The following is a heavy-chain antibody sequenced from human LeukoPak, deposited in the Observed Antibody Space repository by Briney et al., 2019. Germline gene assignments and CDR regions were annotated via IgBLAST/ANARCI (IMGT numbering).Heavy chain of an antibody. CDR1: GFTFSSYS. CDR2: ISSSSSYI. V-gene: IGHV3-21*01. CDR3: ASDVDTAMVGY. D-gene: IGHD5-18*01. J-gene: IGHJ4*02. Sequence: GGSLRLSCAASGFTFSSYSMNWVRQAPGKGLEWVPSISSSSSYIYYADSVKGRFTISRDNAKNSLYLQMNSLRAEDTAVYYCASDVDTAMVGYWGQGTLVTVSS.